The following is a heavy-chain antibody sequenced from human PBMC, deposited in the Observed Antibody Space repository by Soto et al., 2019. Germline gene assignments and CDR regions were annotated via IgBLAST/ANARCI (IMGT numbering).Heavy chain of an antibody. Sequence: QVQLEQSGAEVKKPGSSVKVSCKASGGTFRTAAISWVRQAPGQGLEWMGGIMPVFRTPYYAQKFQGRVTITADESTNTAYMELSDLRSDDTAVYYGARDNDRPQLGGNYYYILDVWGQGTTITVSS. CDR3: ARDNDRPQLGGNYYYILDV. D-gene: IGHD2-8*01. V-gene: IGHV1-69*12. CDR1: GGTFRTAA. J-gene: IGHJ6*02. CDR2: IMPVFRTP.